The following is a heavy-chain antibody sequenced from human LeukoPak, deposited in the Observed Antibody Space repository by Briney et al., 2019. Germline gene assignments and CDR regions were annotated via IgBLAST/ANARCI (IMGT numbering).Heavy chain of an antibody. J-gene: IGHJ6*02. CDR1: GLTFSDYY. CDR2: INSSGSTI. D-gene: IGHD3-10*01. CDR3: ARDGEGYYGSGSYFRPYYYYYGMDV. Sequence: GGSLRLSCAASGLTFSDYYMSWIRQAPGKGLEWVSYINSSGSTIYYAASVKGRFTISRDNAKNSLYLQMNSLRAEDTAVYYCARDGEGYYGSGSYFRPYYYYYGMDVWGQGTTVTVSS. V-gene: IGHV3-11*01.